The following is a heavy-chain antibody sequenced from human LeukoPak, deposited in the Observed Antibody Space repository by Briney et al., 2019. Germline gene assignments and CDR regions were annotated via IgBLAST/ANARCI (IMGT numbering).Heavy chain of an antibody. CDR1: GLIFNTAW. D-gene: IGHD3-3*01. V-gene: IGHV3-15*01. Sequence: GGSLRLSCAASGLIFNTAWMGWVHQAPGKGLEWVGRIKSKTYGGTTEYAAPVKGRFTISRDDSKNTLYVQMNSLRTEDTAVYYCTTDLAFWSASPDYWGQGTLAAVSS. J-gene: IGHJ4*02. CDR3: TTDLAFWSASPDY. CDR2: IKSKTYGGTT.